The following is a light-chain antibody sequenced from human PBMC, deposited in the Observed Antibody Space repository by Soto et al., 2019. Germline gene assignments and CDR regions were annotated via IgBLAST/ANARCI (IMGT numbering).Light chain of an antibody. Sequence: DIQMTQSPSSLSASVGDRVTITCRASQSISSYLNWYQQKPGKAPKLLIYAASSLQSGVPSRFSVSGSGTDFTLTISSLQPEAFATYYCQPSYSTPWTFGQGTKVEIK. CDR1: QSISSY. V-gene: IGKV1-39*01. CDR3: QPSYSTPWT. CDR2: AAS. J-gene: IGKJ1*01.